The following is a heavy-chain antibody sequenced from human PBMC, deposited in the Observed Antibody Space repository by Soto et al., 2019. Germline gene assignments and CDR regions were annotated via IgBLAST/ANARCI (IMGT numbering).Heavy chain of an antibody. Sequence: QVQLVESGGGVVQPGRSLRLSCAASGFTFSSYGMHWVRQAPGKGLEWVAVIWYDGSNKYYADSVKGRFTISRDNSKNTLYLQMNSLRAEDTAVYYCAKTYVPKGNDAFDIWGQGTMVTVSS. CDR1: GFTFSSYG. CDR2: IWYDGSNK. J-gene: IGHJ3*02. D-gene: IGHD3-10*02. CDR3: AKTYVPKGNDAFDI. V-gene: IGHV3-33*06.